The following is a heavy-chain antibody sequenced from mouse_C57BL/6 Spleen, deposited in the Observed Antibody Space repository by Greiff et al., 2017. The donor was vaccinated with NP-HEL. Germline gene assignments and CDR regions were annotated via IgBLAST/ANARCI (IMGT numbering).Heavy chain of an antibody. CDR3: TRNGGYYGRYFDY. D-gene: IGHD2-3*01. CDR1: GYTFTDYE. V-gene: IGHV1-15*01. Sequence: VQLQQSGAELVRPGASVTLSCKASGYTFTDYEMHWVKQTPVHGLEWIGAIDPETGGTAYNQKFKGKAILTADKSSSTAYMELRSLTSEDSAVYYCTRNGGYYGRYFDYWGQGTTLTVSS. J-gene: IGHJ2*01. CDR2: IDPETGGT.